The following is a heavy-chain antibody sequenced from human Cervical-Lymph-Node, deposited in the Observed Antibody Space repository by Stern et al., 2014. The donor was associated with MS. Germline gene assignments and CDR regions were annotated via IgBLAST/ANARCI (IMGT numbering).Heavy chain of an antibody. J-gene: IGHJ6*02. D-gene: IGHD6-13*01. CDR1: GFTFDDYS. CDR2: ISWDSGSI. CDR3: AKDNGRAAAPYYFYGMDV. V-gene: IGHV3-9*01. Sequence: VQLVGSWGGLVPPGRSLGLSCAASGFTFDDYSRHWVRQAPGTCLWWVSCISWDSGSIGYAGSVKGRLIISRDNAMNSLYLHIDSLRAEDTALYYCAKDNGRAAAPYYFYGMDVWGQGTTVTVSS.